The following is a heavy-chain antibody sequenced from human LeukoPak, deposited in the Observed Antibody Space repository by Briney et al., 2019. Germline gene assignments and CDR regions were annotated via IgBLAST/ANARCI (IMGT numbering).Heavy chain of an antibody. CDR2: IYHSGST. CDR3: ARLRAVAKRIGPGYYYYMDV. J-gene: IGHJ6*03. Sequence: SETLSLTCTVSGYSISSGYYWGWIRQPPGKGLEWIGRIYHSGSTYYNPSLKSRVTISVDTSKNQFSLKLSSVTAADTAVYYCARLRAVAKRIGPGYYYYMDVWGKGTTVTISS. D-gene: IGHD6-19*01. CDR1: GYSISSGYY. V-gene: IGHV4-38-2*02.